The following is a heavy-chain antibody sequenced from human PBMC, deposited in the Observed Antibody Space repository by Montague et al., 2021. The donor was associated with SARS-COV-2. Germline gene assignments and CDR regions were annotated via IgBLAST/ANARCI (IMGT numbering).Heavy chain of an antibody. D-gene: IGHD1-1*01. CDR1: GDSVSINSLT. Sequence: CAISGDSVSINSLTWNWVRQSSSRGLEWLGRTYYRSKWYNDYAVSVRGRVTINPDTSKNQFSLQLNSVTPEDTAIYYCTSGREGNYNVMDVWGQGTTVTVSS. V-gene: IGHV6-1*01. CDR2: TYYRSKWYN. CDR3: TSGREGNYNVMDV. J-gene: IGHJ6*02.